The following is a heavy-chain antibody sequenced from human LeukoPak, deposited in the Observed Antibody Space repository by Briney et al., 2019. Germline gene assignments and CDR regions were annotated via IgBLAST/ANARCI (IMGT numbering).Heavy chain of an antibody. CDR3: ARRTSKGYFDY. D-gene: IGHD2-2*01. CDR1: GGSISSYY. V-gene: IGHV4-59*08. Sequence: PSETLSLTCTVSGGSISSYYWSWIRQPPGKGLEWIGYIYYSGSTNYNPSLKSRVTISVDTSKNQFSLKLSSVTAADTAVYYCARRTSKGYFDYWGQGTLVTVSS. J-gene: IGHJ4*02. CDR2: IYYSGST.